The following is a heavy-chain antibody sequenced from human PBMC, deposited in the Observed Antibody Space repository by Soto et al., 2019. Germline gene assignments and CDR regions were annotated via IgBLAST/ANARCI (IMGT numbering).Heavy chain of an antibody. V-gene: IGHV3-13*01. CDR3: TRGGIWGVSWNWFDT. J-gene: IGHJ5*02. CDR1: GFTFSSHD. D-gene: IGHD3-10*01. CDR2: IDSAGDA. Sequence: EVQLVESGGGLVQPGGSLRLSCVASGFTFSSHDMHWVRQVTGKGVEWVSGIDSAGDAKYPASVKGRFTISRENAKNSLYLQMNSLRAEDTAMYYCTRGGIWGVSWNWFDTWGQGTLVTVSS.